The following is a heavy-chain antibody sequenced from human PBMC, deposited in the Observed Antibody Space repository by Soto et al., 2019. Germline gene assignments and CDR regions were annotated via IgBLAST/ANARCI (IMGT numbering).Heavy chain of an antibody. CDR1: CGSFTGYY. CDR2: IXHSGSX. V-gene: IGHV4-34*01. J-gene: IGHJ4*02. CDR3: ARVSIAADGTVDY. Sequence: XXTLSLTCAVYCGSFTGYYWSWIRQPPGEGLEWIGEIXHSGSXNYNTYIKSRXXISVDKSXXQFYMKLSSVTAAETAVYYCARVSIAADGTVDYWGQGTLVTVSS. D-gene: IGHD6-13*01.